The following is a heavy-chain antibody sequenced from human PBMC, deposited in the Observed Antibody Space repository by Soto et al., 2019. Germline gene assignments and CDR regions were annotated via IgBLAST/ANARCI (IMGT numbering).Heavy chain of an antibody. Sequence: QVQLVESGGGVVQPGRSLRLSCAASGFTFSNFGMYWVRQAPGKGLEWVAAISFDGSDKYYLDSVKGRFTISRDNSKKTLFLQMNSLRVEDTAVYYCVEGSVVARQEFDYWGQGTLVTASS. D-gene: IGHD2-15*01. CDR1: GFTFSNFG. CDR3: VEGSVVARQEFDY. V-gene: IGHV3-30*03. J-gene: IGHJ4*02. CDR2: ISFDGSDK.